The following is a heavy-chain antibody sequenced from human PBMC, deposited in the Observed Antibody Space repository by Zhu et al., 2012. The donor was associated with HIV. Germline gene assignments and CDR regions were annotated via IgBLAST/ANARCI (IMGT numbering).Heavy chain of an antibody. J-gene: IGHJ3*01. CDR2: AYYGGTT. V-gene: IGHV4-39*01. CDR3: AKTRTSGWYSYAFHV. CDR1: GGSISSSSSF. Sequence: QVLLQESGPGLVKPSETLSLICTVSGGSISSSSSFWGWVRQTPGKGLEWIGSAYYGGTTYYTPSLMSRLTISVDTSKNQCSLRLSSVTAADTGLYYCAKTRTSGWYSYAFHVWAKDNGHRLF. D-gene: IGHD6-19*01.